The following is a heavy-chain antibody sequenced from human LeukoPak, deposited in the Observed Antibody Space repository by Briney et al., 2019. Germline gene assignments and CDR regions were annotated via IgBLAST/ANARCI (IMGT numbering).Heavy chain of an antibody. V-gene: IGHV3-53*01. CDR3: ASYDFWSGYFLDY. Sequence: PGGSLRLSCAASGFTVSSNYMSWVRQAPGKGLEWVSVIYSGGSTYYADSVKGRFTISRDNSKNPLYLQMNSLRAEDTAVYYCASYDFWSGYFLDYWGQGTLVTVSS. J-gene: IGHJ4*02. CDR1: GFTVSSNY. CDR2: IYSGGST. D-gene: IGHD3-3*01.